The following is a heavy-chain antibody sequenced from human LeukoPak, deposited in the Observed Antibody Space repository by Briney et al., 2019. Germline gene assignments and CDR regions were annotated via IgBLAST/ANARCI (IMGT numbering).Heavy chain of an antibody. CDR3: ARTYRQLVPLYYYYMDV. J-gene: IGHJ6*03. V-gene: IGHV3-64*01. Sequence: GGSLRLTCAASGFSISDYGMHWVRQAPGKGLEYISVNSKDGGSTYYANSVKGRFTISRDNSKNTLYLQMGSLRAEDMAVYYCARTYRQLVPLYYYYMDVWGKGTTVTVSS. CDR2: NSKDGGST. CDR1: GFSISDYG. D-gene: IGHD6-13*01.